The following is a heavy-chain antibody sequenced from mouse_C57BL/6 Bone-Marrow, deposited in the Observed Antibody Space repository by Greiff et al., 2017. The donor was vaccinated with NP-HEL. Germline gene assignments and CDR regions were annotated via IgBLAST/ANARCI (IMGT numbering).Heavy chain of an antibody. CDR2: INPSNGGT. CDR3: ARGGLLRHANFLFAY. Sequence: QVQLQQPGTELVKPGASVKLSCKASGYTFTSYWMHWVKQRPGQGLEWIGNINPSNGGTNYNEKFKSKATLTVDKSSSTAYMQLSSLTSEDSAVYYCARGGLLRHANFLFAYWGQGTLVTVSA. J-gene: IGHJ3*01. V-gene: IGHV1-53*01. D-gene: IGHD2-3*01. CDR1: GYTFTSYW.